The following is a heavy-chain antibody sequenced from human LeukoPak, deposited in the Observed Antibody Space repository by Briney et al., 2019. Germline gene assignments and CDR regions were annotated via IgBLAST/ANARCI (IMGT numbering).Heavy chain of an antibody. J-gene: IGHJ6*02. CDR1: GYSFTSYW. CDR2: IYPGDSDT. Sequence: GESLKISCKGSGYSFTSYWIGWVRPMPGKGLEWMGKIYPGDSDTKYSPSFQGQVTISADKSLGSAYLQWSSLKSSDTAMYYCARLPQDYYYHGMDVWGQGTTVSVS. CDR3: ARLPQDYYYHGMDV. V-gene: IGHV5-51*01.